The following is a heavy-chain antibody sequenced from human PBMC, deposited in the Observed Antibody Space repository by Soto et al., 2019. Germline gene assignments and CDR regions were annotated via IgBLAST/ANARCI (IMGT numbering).Heavy chain of an antibody. V-gene: IGHV1-69*14. CDR1: GYNFALYS. CDR2: VLPLYNKA. J-gene: IGHJ5*02. CDR3: ARAQGGSILSTWFDI. D-gene: IGHD1-26*01. Sequence: VQLTQSEAQLKQPGSSMKVSCQTSGYNFALYSLNLVRQVPGLRPAWLGGVLPLYNKAIYPPQFQGRVTINADSSTKTVSLKMTSLRSDDSAIYFGARAQGGSILSTWFDIWGQGTPVTVS.